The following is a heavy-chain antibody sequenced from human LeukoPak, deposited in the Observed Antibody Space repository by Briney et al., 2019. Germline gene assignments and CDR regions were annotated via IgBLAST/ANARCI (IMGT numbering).Heavy chain of an antibody. CDR1: GDSVTTYY. V-gene: IGHV4-34*01. J-gene: IGHJ4*02. D-gene: IGHD1-26*01. CDR3: ARGQGAHFYR. Sequence: SETLSLTCTVSGDSVTTYYWSWIRQPPGKGLEWIGEINHSGSTNYNPSLKSRVTISVDTSKNQFSLKLSSVTAADTAVYYCARGQGAHFYRWGQGTLVTVSS. CDR2: INHSGST.